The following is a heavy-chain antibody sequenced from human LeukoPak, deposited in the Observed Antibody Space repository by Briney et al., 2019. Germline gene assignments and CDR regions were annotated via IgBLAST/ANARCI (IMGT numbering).Heavy chain of an antibody. J-gene: IGHJ4*02. D-gene: IGHD1-7*01. V-gene: IGHV3-33*07. Sequence: GGSLRLSCEASGFIFSNHAMYWVRQFPGKGLEWVAVIWYDGSGKYYVDSVKGRFTISRDNSKNTLYLQMTSLRVEDTAVYYCARETHRTGTSSPDYWGQGTLVTVSS. CDR2: IWYDGSGK. CDR1: GFIFSNHA. CDR3: ARETHRTGTSSPDY.